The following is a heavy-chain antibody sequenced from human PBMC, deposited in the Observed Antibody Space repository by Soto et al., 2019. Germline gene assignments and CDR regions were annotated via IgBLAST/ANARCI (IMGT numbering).Heavy chain of an antibody. CDR1: GGSISSYY. J-gene: IGHJ5*02. CDR2: IFYSGST. V-gene: IGHV4-59*01. CDR3: ARGLRPFSWFDP. Sequence: SETLSLTCTVSGGSISSYYWSWIRQPPGKGLEWIGYIFYSGSTNYNPSLKSRVTTSVDTSKNQFSLKLSSVSAADTAVYYCARGLRPFSWFDPWGQGTLVTVSS. D-gene: IGHD5-12*01.